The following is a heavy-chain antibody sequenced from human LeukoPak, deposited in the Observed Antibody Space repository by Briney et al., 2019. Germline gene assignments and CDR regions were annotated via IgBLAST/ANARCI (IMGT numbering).Heavy chain of an antibody. D-gene: IGHD3-10*01. V-gene: IGHV3-66*01. CDR2: IYSGGST. J-gene: IGHJ4*02. CDR1: GFTVSSNY. CDR3: ARGFGITLVRGVTLYFDY. Sequence: PGGSLRLSCVVSGFTVSSNYMSWVRQAPGKGLEWVSVIYSGGSTYYADSVKGRFAISRDNSKNTLYLQMNSLRAEDTAVYYCARGFGITLVRGVTLYFDYWGQGALVTVSS.